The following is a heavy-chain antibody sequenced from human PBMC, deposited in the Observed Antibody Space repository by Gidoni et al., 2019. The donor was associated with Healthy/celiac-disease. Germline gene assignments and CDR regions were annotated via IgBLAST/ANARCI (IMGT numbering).Heavy chain of an antibody. D-gene: IGHD2-2*01. Sequence: QVQLLQSGAAVKKPGSSVQVPCKASGGTFRSYAISWVRKAPGQGLEWMGGIIPIFGTANYAQKFQGRVTITADESTSTAYMELSSLRSEDTAVYYCAREGDIVVVPAAIRYYYYGMDVWGQGTTVTVSS. V-gene: IGHV1-69*12. CDR3: AREGDIVVVPAAIRYYYYGMDV. J-gene: IGHJ6*02. CDR1: GGTFRSYA. CDR2: IIPIFGTA.